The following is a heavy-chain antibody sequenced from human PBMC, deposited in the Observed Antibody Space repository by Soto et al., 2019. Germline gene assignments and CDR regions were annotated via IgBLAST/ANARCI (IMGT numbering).Heavy chain of an antibody. J-gene: IGHJ4*02. Sequence: SETLSLTCGVSGSSISSNYWWGWIRQTPGKGLEWIGYIFSAGYTYYNPSLQSRVTMSVDTSNNQFSLRLNSVTAVDTAVYYCATKPNSLYYFDFWGQGTLVTVSS. V-gene: IGHV4-28*01. CDR2: IFSAGYT. CDR3: ATKPNSLYYFDF. D-gene: IGHD5-18*01. CDR1: GSSISSNYW.